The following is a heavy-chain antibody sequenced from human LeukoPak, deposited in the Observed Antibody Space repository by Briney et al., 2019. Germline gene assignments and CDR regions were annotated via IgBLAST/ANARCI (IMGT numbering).Heavy chain of an antibody. J-gene: IGHJ4*02. V-gene: IGHV4-59*08. CDR2: IYYSGST. D-gene: IGHD1-1*01. CDR1: GGSISSYY. CDR3: ARHSLPQGWNPPTIDY. Sequence: PSETLSLTCTVSGGSISSYYWSWIRQPPGKGLEWIGYIYYSGSTYYNPSLKSRVTISVDTSKNQFSLKLSSVTAADTAVYYCARHSLPQGWNPPTIDYWGQGTLVTVSS.